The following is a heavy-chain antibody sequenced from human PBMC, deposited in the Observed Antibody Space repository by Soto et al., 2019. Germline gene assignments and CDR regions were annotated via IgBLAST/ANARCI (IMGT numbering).Heavy chain of an antibody. CDR3: ARERWDIVATWSDY. D-gene: IGHD5-12*01. CDR1: VGSISSGGYY. V-gene: IGHV4-31*03. Sequence: QVQLQESGPGLVKPSQTLSLTCTVSVGSISSGGYYWSWIRQHPGKGLEWIGYIYYIGSTYYNPSLKCRVTTSVYTSKNQFSLKLSSVTDADTAVYYCARERWDIVATWSDYRGQGTLVTVSS. CDR2: IYYIGST. J-gene: IGHJ4*02.